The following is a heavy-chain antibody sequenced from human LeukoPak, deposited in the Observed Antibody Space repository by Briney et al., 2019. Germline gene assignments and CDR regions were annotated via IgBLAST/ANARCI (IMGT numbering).Heavy chain of an antibody. Sequence: GRSLRLSCAASGFTFSSYGMHWVRQAPGKGLEWVAVISYDGSNKYYADSVKGRFTISRDNSKNTLYLQMSSLRAEDTAVYYCAKEGVQLWSLDYWGQGTLVTVSS. J-gene: IGHJ4*02. V-gene: IGHV3-30*18. CDR2: ISYDGSNK. CDR1: GFTFSSYG. CDR3: AKEGVQLWSLDY. D-gene: IGHD5-18*01.